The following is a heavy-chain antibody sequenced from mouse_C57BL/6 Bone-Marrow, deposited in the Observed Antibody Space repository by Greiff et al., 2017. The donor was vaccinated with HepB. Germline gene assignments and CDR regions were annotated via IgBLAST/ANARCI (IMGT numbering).Heavy chain of an antibody. J-gene: IGHJ1*03. V-gene: IGHV1-55*01. Sequence: VQLQQSGAELVKPGASVKMSCKASGYTFTSYWITWVKQRPGQGLEWIGDIYPGSGSTNYNEKFKSKATLTVDTSSSTAYMQLSSLTSEDSAVYYCARSSITTVVAPNWYFDVWGTGTTVTVSS. CDR3: ARSSITTVVAPNWYFDV. CDR2: IYPGSGST. CDR1: GYTFTSYW. D-gene: IGHD1-1*01.